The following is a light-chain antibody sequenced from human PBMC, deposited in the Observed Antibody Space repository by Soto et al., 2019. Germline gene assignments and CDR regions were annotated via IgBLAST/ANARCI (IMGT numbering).Light chain of an antibody. J-gene: IGKJ4*01. V-gene: IGKV3-15*01. CDR2: GAS. CDR1: QDIRSS. Sequence: EIVMTQSPATLSVSPGERVTLSCRASQDIRSSLAWYQQKPGQAPRLLISGASLRATGVPATFSGRGSGTEFTLSISSLQSEHLGVYYCQQDSSWPLTFGGGTKV. CDR3: QQDSSWPLT.